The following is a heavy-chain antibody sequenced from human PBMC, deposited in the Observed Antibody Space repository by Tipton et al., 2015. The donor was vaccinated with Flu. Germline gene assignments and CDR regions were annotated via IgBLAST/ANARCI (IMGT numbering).Heavy chain of an antibody. CDR3: AREEKPYGMDD. CDR1: GGSISSYY. CDR2: IYYSGST. J-gene: IGHJ6*02. Sequence: TLSLTCTVSGGSISSYYWSWIRQPPGKGLEWIGYIYYSGSTNYNPSLKSRVTISVDPSKNQFSLKLSSVTAADTAVYYCAREEKPYGMDDWGQGTTVTVSS. V-gene: IGHV4-59*01.